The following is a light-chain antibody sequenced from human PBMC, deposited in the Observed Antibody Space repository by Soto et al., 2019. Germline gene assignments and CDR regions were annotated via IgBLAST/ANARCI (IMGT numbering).Light chain of an antibody. Sequence: QSVLTQPASASGSPGQSVTISCTGTSSDVGGYNYVSWYQQHPGKAPKLMIYEVSKRPSGVPDRFSGSKSGNTASLTVSGLQAEYEADYYCSSYAGSNNLVFGGGTKLTVL. CDR2: EVS. CDR3: SSYAGSNNLV. V-gene: IGLV2-8*01. CDR1: SSDVGGYNY. J-gene: IGLJ2*01.